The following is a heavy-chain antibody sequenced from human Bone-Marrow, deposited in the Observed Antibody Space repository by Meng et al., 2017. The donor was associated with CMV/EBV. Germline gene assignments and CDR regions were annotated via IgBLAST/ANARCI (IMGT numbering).Heavy chain of an antibody. Sequence: SETLSLTCTVSGGSISSSSYYWGWIRQPPGKGLEWIGSIYYSGSTYYNPSLKSRVTISVDTSKNQFSLKLSSVTAADTAVYYCARDGGLLWFGEPWGGPDYWGQGTLVTVSS. V-gene: IGHV4-39*07. J-gene: IGHJ4*02. CDR3: ARDGGLLWFGEPWGGPDY. D-gene: IGHD3-10*01. CDR1: GGSISSSSYY. CDR2: IYYSGST.